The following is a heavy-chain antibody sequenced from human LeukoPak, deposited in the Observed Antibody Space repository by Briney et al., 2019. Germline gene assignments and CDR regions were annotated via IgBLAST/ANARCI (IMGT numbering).Heavy chain of an antibody. CDR1: GYTFTSYA. Sequence: ASVKVSCKASGYTFTSYAMHWARQAPGQRLEWMGWINAGNGNTKYSQKFQGRVTITRDTSASTAYMELSSLRSEDTAVYYCAMYSSSSGFDPWGQGTLVTVSS. J-gene: IGHJ5*02. V-gene: IGHV1-3*01. CDR3: AMYSSSSGFDP. CDR2: INAGNGNT. D-gene: IGHD6-6*01.